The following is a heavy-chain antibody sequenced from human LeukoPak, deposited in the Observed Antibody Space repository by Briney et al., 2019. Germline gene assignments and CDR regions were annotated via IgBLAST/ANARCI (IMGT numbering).Heavy chain of an antibody. CDR2: LSAYNGNT. CDR3: ARVDGYSGNYGYDMDV. J-gene: IGHJ6*02. V-gene: IGHV1-18*01. D-gene: IGHD5-12*01. CDR1: GDTFTSYD. Sequence: ASVKVSCKASGDTFTSYDISWVRQAPGQGLEWMGWLSAYNGNTNYAQKFQGRVTMTTDTSTSTAYMELRSLRSDDTAVYYCARVDGYSGNYGYDMDVWGQGTTVTVSS.